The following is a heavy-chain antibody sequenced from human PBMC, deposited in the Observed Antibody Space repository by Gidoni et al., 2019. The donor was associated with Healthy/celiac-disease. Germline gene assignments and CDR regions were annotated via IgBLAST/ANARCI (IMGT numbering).Heavy chain of an antibody. J-gene: IGHJ5*02. CDR1: GFTFDDYA. Sequence: EVQLAESGGGLVQPGRSLRLSCAASGFTFDDYAMHWVRQAPGKGLEEVSCISWNIGSIGYADSVKGRFTISRDNAKNSLYLQMNSLRAEDTALYYCAKDSYSSSLGGWFDPWGQGTLVTVSS. V-gene: IGHV3-9*01. D-gene: IGHD6-6*01. CDR2: ISWNIGSI. CDR3: AKDSYSSSLGGWFDP.